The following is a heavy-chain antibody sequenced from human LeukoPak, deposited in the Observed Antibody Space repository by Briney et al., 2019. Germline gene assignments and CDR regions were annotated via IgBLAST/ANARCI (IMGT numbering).Heavy chain of an antibody. D-gene: IGHD5-18*01. V-gene: IGHV1-18*01. J-gene: IGHJ5*02. CDR3: ARDTGYTALVTFDP. CDR1: GYTFTSYG. Sequence: SVSVSCKASGYTFTSYGISWVRQAPGQGLEWTGWISASNGKTNYAQKLQGRITMTTDTSTSTAYMELRSLRSDDTAVYYCARDTGYTALVTFDPWGQGTLVTVSS. CDR2: ISASNGKT.